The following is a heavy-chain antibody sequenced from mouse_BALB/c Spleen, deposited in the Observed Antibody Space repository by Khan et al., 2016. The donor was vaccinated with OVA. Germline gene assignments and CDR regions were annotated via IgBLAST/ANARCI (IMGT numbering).Heavy chain of an antibody. CDR2: VNPNTDNI. CDR1: GYSFTLYY. Sequence: VQLQQSGPDLVKPGASVKISCKASGYSFTLYYMSWVKQSHGKSLEWIGRVNPNTDNINYNQEFKGKAILTVDKSSNTAYMELRSLTSEDSAVYFCARGYDFFASRGQGTLVTVSA. V-gene: IGHV1-26*01. D-gene: IGHD2-14*01. CDR3: ARGYDFFAS. J-gene: IGHJ3*01.